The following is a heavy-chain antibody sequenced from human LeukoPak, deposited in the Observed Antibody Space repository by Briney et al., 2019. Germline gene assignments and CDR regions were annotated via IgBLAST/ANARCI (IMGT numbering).Heavy chain of an antibody. CDR3: ARDPYYYDSSGYGYYFDY. D-gene: IGHD3-22*01. Sequence: ASVKVSCKASGYTFTGYYMHWVRQAPGQGLEWMGIINPSGGSTSYAQKFQGRVTMTRDMSTSTVYMELSSLRSEDTAVYYCARDPYYYDSSGYGYYFDYWGQGALVTVSS. J-gene: IGHJ4*02. CDR1: GYTFTGYY. CDR2: INPSGGST. V-gene: IGHV1-46*01.